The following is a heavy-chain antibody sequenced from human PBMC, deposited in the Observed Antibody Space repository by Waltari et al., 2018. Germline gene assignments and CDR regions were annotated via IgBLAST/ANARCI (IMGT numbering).Heavy chain of an antibody. Sequence: QVQLVQSGAEVKKPGASVKVSCKASGYTFTGYYMHWVRQAPGQGLEWMGWINPNSGGTNDAQKFQGRVTMTRDTSISTAYMELSRLRSDDTAVYYCARGRVPAAYYMDVWGKGTTVTISS. CDR3: ARGRVPAAYYMDV. V-gene: IGHV1-2*02. CDR2: INPNSGGT. J-gene: IGHJ6*03. D-gene: IGHD2-2*01. CDR1: GYTFTGYY.